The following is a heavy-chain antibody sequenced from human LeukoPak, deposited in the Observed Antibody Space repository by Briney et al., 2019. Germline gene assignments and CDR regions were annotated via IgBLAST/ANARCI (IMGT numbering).Heavy chain of an antibody. CDR2: IKQDGSEK. CDR1: GFTFSRFW. CDR3: ARSRYTGRHFDY. D-gene: IGHD5-12*01. J-gene: IGHJ4*02. Sequence: GGSLRLSCAASGFTFSRFWMSWVRQAPGKGLEWVANIKQDGSEKYYVDSVKGRFTISRDNAKNSLYLQMNSLRAEDTAVYYCARSRYTGRHFDYWGQGTLVTVSS. V-gene: IGHV3-7*02.